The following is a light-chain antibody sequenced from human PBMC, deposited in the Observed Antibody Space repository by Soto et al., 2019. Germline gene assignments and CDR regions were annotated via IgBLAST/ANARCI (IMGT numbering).Light chain of an antibody. J-gene: IGKJ5*01. Sequence: DIQLTQSPSSLSASVGDSVTITCRASQSINIFLNWYQQKPGKAPKILLYAASNLHGGVPSRFSGSGSGTDFTLTISSLQPKDFAIYYCQQSYTTPTFGQGTRLEI. CDR3: QQSYTTPT. CDR2: AAS. CDR1: QSINIF. V-gene: IGKV1-39*01.